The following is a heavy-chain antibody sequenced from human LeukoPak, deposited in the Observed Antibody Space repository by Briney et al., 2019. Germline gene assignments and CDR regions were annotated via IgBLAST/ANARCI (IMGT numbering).Heavy chain of an antibody. D-gene: IGHD6-25*01. V-gene: IGHV4-39*07. Sequence: PSETLSLTCTVSGGSISSSSYYWGWIRQPPGRGLEWIGSMYSSGSTYYNPSLKSRVTISVDTSKNQFSLKLSSVTAADTAVYYCARGRADLFFDYWGQGTLVTVSS. J-gene: IGHJ4*02. CDR1: GGSISSSSYY. CDR2: MYSSGST. CDR3: ARGRADLFFDY.